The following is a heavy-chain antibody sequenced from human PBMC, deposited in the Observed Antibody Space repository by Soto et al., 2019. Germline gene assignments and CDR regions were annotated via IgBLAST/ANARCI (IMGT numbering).Heavy chain of an antibody. D-gene: IGHD3-10*01. Sequence: GASVKVSCKASGYTFNNYPMHWVRQAPEQGLEWMGWINAANGDTGYSQKFQGRVTLTRDTSASTAYMELSSLRSEDTAVYYCARKDYYGSGIYYFDYWGQGTLVTVSS. V-gene: IGHV1-3*01. CDR3: ARKDYYGSGIYYFDY. J-gene: IGHJ4*02. CDR1: GYTFNNYP. CDR2: INAANGDT.